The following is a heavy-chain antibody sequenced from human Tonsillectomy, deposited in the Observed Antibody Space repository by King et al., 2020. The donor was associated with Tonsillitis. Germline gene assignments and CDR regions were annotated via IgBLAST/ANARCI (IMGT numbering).Heavy chain of an antibody. CDR3: TSDGGYCSSTSCYNAEYFQH. CDR2: INHSGST. D-gene: IGHD2-2*01. Sequence: VQLQQWGAGLLKPSETLSLTCAVYGGSFSGYYWSWIRQPPGKGLEWIGEINHSGSTNYNPSLKSRVTISVDTSKNQFSLNLSSLTAADTAVYYCTSDGGYCSSTSCYNAEYFQHWGQGTLVTVSS. CDR1: GGSFSGYY. J-gene: IGHJ1*01. V-gene: IGHV4-34*01.